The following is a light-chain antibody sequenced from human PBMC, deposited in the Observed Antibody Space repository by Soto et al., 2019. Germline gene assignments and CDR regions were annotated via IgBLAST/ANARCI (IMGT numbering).Light chain of an antibody. Sequence: EIVLTQSPATLSLSPGERATLSCRASQSVSRYLAWYQQKPGQAPRLLIFDASNRATGTPARFSGSGSGTDFTLTISSLEPEDFAVYYCQQRTNWPPWTFGQGTKVEV. CDR3: QQRTNWPPWT. J-gene: IGKJ1*01. CDR2: DAS. CDR1: QSVSRY. V-gene: IGKV3-11*01.